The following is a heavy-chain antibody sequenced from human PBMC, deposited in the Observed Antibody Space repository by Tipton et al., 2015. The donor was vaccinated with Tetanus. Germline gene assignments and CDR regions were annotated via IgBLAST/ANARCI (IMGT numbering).Heavy chain of an antibody. Sequence: TLSLTCTVSGGSISSGSYYWGWIRQPPGKGLEWIGSIYSSGDTYSNPSLKSRVTMSVDTSRNQFSLRLSSVTAADTAEYYCARHNSGYFTFFDSWGQGILVTVSS. CDR1: GGSISSGSYY. J-gene: IGHJ4*02. V-gene: IGHV4-39*01. CDR3: ARHNSGYFTFFDS. CDR2: IYSSGDT. D-gene: IGHD3-3*01.